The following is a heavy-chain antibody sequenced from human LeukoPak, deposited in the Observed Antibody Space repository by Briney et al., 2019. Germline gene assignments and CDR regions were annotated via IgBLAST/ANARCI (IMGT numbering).Heavy chain of an antibody. CDR2: INHSGST. J-gene: IGHJ4*02. CDR1: GGSIGSSYYY. D-gene: IGHD5-24*01. Sequence: PSETLSLTCTVSGGSIGSSYYYWGWIRQPPGKGPEWIGEINHSGSTNYNPSLKSRVTISVETSKNQFSLKLSSVTAADTAVYYCARVKGGDGYSVVDFDYWGQGTLVTVSS. V-gene: IGHV4-39*07. CDR3: ARVKGGDGYSVVDFDY.